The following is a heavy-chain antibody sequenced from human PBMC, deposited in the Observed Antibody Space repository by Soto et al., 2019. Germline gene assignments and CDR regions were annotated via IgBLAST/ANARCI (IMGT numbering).Heavy chain of an antibody. Sequence: GGSLRLSCAASGFTFDDYAMHWVRQAPGKGLEWVSGISWNSGSIGYADSVKGRFTISRDNAKNSLYLQMNSLRAEDTALYYCAKDLGSGSYYPSRGMDVWGQGTTVTVSS. V-gene: IGHV3-9*01. J-gene: IGHJ6*02. D-gene: IGHD3-10*01. CDR2: ISWNSGSI. CDR1: GFTFDDYA. CDR3: AKDLGSGSYYPSRGMDV.